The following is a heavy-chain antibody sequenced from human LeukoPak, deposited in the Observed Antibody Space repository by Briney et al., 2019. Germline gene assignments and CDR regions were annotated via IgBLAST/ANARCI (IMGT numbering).Heavy chain of an antibody. Sequence: GASVKVSCQASGYTFTSYGISWLRQAAGQGLEWMGWISAYNGNTNYAQKLQGRVTMTTDTSTSTAYMELRNLRADDTAVYYCARDQSPGDYVGYYWGQGTLVTVSS. CDR1: GYTFTSYG. J-gene: IGHJ4*02. V-gene: IGHV1-18*01. D-gene: IGHD4-17*01. CDR2: ISAYNGNT. CDR3: ARDQSPGDYVGYY.